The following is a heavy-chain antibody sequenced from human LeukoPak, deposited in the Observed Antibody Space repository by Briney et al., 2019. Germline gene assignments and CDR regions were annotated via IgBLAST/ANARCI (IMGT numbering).Heavy chain of an antibody. Sequence: ASVKVSCKASRGTLSSSAISWVRQAPGQGLEWMGWISAYKGNTNYAQKFQGRVTMTTDTSTSTAYMELRSLRSDDTAVYYCARGLSTPVATNYKSYFDIWGQGTMVTVSS. J-gene: IGHJ3*02. CDR1: RGTLSSSA. CDR3: ARGLSTPVATNYKSYFDI. V-gene: IGHV1-18*01. CDR2: ISAYKGNT. D-gene: IGHD1-1*01.